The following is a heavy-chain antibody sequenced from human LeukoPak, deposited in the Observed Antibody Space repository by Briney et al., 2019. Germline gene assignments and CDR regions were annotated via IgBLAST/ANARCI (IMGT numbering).Heavy chain of an antibody. CDR2: IGTAGDT. CDR1: GFTFSSYD. J-gene: IGHJ4*02. Sequence: QSGGSLRLSCAASGFTFSSYDMHWVRQATGKGLEWVSAIGTAGDTYYPGSVKGRFTISRENAKNSLYLQMNSLRAGDTAVYYCARGSGIAAAGTEEGFDYWGQGTLVTVSS. D-gene: IGHD6-13*01. V-gene: IGHV3-13*01. CDR3: ARGSGIAAAGTEEGFDY.